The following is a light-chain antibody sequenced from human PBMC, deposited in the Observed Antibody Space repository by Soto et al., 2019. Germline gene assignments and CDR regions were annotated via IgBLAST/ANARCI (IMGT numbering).Light chain of an antibody. J-gene: IGKJ5*01. CDR1: RTVSNW. CDR3: QQYNSYALT. Sequence: DIQMTQSPSTLSASVGDRVTISCRASRTVSNWLAWYQHRPGRAPTLLISRASTLESGVPPRFSGSGFGTEFTLTIDSLQPDDFGTYYCQQYNSYALTFGQGTRLEVK. V-gene: IGKV1-5*03. CDR2: RAS.